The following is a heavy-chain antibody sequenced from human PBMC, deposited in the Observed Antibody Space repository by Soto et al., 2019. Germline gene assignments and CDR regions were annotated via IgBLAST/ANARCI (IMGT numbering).Heavy chain of an antibody. CDR1: GFTFSSYS. V-gene: IGHV3-48*01. D-gene: IGHD2-2*01. CDR3: VREYCSSTSCLDWFDP. CDR2: ISSSSSTI. J-gene: IGHJ5*02. Sequence: EVQLVESGGGLVQPGGSLRLSCAASGFTFSSYSMNWVRQAPGKGLEWVSYISSSSSTIYYADSVKGRFTLSRANAKNSPHRQMTRLRAEDPAVYYCVREYCSSTSCLDWFDPWGQGTVVTVSS.